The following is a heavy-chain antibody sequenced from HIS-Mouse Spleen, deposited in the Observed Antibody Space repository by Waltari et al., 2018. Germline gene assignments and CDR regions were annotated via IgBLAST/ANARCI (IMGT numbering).Heavy chain of an antibody. CDR1: GFTFSNAW. D-gene: IGHD6-6*01. CDR3: TTVSSSFDY. CDR2: NKSKTDGGTT. Sequence: EVQLVESGGGLVKPGGSLRLSCAASGFTFSNAWISWVRQAQGKGLEWVGRNKSKTDGGTTDYAAPVKSRFTISRDDSKTTLYLQMNSLKTEDTAVYYCTTVSSSFDYGGQGTLVTVSS. V-gene: IGHV3-15*01. J-gene: IGHJ4*02.